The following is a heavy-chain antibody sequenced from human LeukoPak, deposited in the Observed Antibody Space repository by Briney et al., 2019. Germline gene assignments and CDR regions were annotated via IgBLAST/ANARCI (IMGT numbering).Heavy chain of an antibody. V-gene: IGHV4-31*03. CDR2: IYYSGST. D-gene: IGHD5-12*01. CDR1: GGSISSGGYY. CDR3: ARPTGFSGYVHFDY. Sequence: PSQTLSLTCTVSGGSISSGGYYWSWIRQHPGKGLEWIGYIYYSGSTYYNPSLKSRVTISVDTSKSQFSLKLSSVTAADTAVYYCARPTGFSGYVHFDYWGQGTLVTVSS. J-gene: IGHJ4*02.